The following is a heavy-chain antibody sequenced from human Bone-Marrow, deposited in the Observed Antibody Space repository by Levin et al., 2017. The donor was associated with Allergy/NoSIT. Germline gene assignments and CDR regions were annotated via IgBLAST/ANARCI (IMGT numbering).Heavy chain of an antibody. J-gene: IGHJ6*02. Sequence: KHGESLKISCAASGFNFSIYGMNWVRQAPGKGLEWVSSISSSSSNIYHADSLKGRFTISRDNAKNSLYLQMKSLRAEDTAVYYCARDRTNGILTNYGMDVWGQGTTVTVSS. CDR1: GFNFSIYG. D-gene: IGHD3-9*01. CDR2: ISSSSSNI. CDR3: ARDRTNGILTNYGMDV. V-gene: IGHV3-21*04.